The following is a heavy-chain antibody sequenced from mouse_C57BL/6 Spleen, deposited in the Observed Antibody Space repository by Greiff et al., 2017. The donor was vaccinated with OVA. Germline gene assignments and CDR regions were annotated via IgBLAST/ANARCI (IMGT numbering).Heavy chain of an antibody. CDR2: IRLKSDNYAT. D-gene: IGHD1-1*01. J-gene: IGHJ2*01. Sequence: EVQLQQSGGGLVQPGGSMKLSCVASGFTFSNYWMNWVRQSPEQGLEWVAQIRLKSDNYATHYAESVKGRFTISRDDSKSSVYLQMNNLRAEDTGIYYCTADTTVGFDYWGQGTTLTVSS. CDR3: TADTTVGFDY. CDR1: GFTFSNYW. V-gene: IGHV6-3*01.